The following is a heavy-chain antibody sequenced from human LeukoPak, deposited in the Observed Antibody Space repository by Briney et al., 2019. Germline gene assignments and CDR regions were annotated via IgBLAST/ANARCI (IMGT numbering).Heavy chain of an antibody. J-gene: IGHJ4*02. V-gene: IGHV3-21*04. CDR3: AKSNFFHY. CDR2: ISSSSSYI. CDR1: GFTFSSYS. Sequence: GGSLRLSCAASGFTFSSYSMNWVRQAPGKGLEWVSSISSSSSYIYYADSVKGRFTVSRDNSKNTLYLQMNSLRAEDTAVYYCAKSNFFHYWGQGTLVTVSS.